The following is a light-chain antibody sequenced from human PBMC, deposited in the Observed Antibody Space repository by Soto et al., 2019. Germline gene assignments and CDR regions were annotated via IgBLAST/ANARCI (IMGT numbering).Light chain of an antibody. V-gene: IGLV1-51*01. CDR2: DKN. CDR1: SSNIGSNY. J-gene: IGLJ3*02. CDR3: GAWDHSLNVGV. Sequence: QSVLTQPPSVSAAPGQKVIISCSGSSSNIGSNYVSWYQQLPGTAPKLLIYDKNERPSGIPDRFSASKSGTSATLGITGLQTGDEADYYCGAWDHSLNVGVFGGGTKLTAL.